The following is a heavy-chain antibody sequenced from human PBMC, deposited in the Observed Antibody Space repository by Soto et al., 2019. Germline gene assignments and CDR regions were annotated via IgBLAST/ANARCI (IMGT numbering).Heavy chain of an antibody. D-gene: IGHD3-22*01. CDR1: GYTFITYD. CDR2: MNPSNGNA. J-gene: IGHJ4*02. V-gene: IGHV1-8*01. CDR3: ARGGYFDSSNYLAY. Sequence: GASVKVSCKASGYTFITYDINWVRQATGQGLEWMGWMNPSNGNAGYSQQFQGRVIMDRDTSASTAYMELSSLRSEDTAVYYCARGGYFDSSNYLAYWGLGTLVTVSS.